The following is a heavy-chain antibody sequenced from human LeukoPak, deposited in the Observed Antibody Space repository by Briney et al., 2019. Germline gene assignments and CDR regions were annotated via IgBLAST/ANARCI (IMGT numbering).Heavy chain of an antibody. CDR1: GYTFTSYY. J-gene: IGHJ4*02. D-gene: IGHD3-9*01. V-gene: IGHV1-46*03. CDR2: INPSGGST. CDR3: ARDGFYDILTTGFDY. Sequence: ASVKVSCKASGYTFTSYYMHWVQQAPGQGLEGMGIINPSGGSTSYAQKFQGRVTMTRDTSTSTVYMELSSLRSEDTAVYYCARDGFYDILTTGFDYWGQGTLVTVS.